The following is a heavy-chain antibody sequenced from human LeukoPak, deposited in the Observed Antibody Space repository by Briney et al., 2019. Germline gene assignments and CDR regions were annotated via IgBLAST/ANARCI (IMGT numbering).Heavy chain of an antibody. J-gene: IGHJ4*02. Sequence: GASVKVSCKASGYTFTGYYMHWVRQAPGQGLEWMGRINPNSGGTNYAQKFQGRVTMTRDTSISTAYMELSRLRSDDTAVYYCAKVRGVNIGYFDYWAQGTLVTVSS. V-gene: IGHV1-2*06. CDR2: INPNSGGT. D-gene: IGHD3-10*01. CDR3: AKVRGVNIGYFDY. CDR1: GYTFTGYY.